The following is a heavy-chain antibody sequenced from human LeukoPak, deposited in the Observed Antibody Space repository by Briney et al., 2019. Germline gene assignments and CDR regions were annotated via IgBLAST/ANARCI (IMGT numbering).Heavy chain of an antibody. J-gene: IGHJ4*02. D-gene: IGHD3-16*01. V-gene: IGHV4-39*01. Sequence: QSSETLSLTCTVSGGSISSSSYYWGWIRQPPGKGLEWIGSIYYSGSTYYNPSLKSRVTISVDTSKNQFSLKLSSVTAADTAVYYCARGNYDYVWGGIDYWGQGTLVTVSS. CDR2: IYYSGST. CDR1: GGSISSSSYY. CDR3: ARGNYDYVWGGIDY.